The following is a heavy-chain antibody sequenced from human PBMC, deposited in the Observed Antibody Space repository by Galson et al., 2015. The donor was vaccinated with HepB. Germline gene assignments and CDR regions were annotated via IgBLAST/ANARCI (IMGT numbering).Heavy chain of an antibody. CDR1: GGSISSGGYY. J-gene: IGHJ3*02. CDR3: ASGGDSGDAFDI. D-gene: IGHD1-14*01. CDR2: IYYSGST. V-gene: IGHV4-31*03. Sequence: LSLTCTVSGGSISSGGYYWSWIRQHPGKGLEWIGYIYYSGSTYYNPSLKSRVTISVNTSKNQFSLKLSSVTAADTAVYYCASGGDSGDAFDIWSQGTMVTVSS.